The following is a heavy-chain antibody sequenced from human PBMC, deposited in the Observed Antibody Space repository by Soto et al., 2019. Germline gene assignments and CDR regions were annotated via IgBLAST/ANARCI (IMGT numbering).Heavy chain of an antibody. D-gene: IGHD2-21*02. CDR3: TTDVAGLAVVTAIPEKESY. CDR1: GFTFSNAW. CDR2: IKSKTDGGTT. J-gene: IGHJ4*02. V-gene: IGHV3-15*01. Sequence: PGGSLRLSCAASGFTFSNAWMSWVRQAPGKGLEWVGRIKSKTDGGTTDYAAPVKGRFTISRDDSKNTLYLQMNSLKTEDTAVYYCTTDVAGLAVVTAIPEKESYWGQGTLVTVSS.